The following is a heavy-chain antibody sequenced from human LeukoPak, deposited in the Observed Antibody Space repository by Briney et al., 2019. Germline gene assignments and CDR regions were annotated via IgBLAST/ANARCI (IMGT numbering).Heavy chain of an antibody. D-gene: IGHD1-26*01. V-gene: IGHV4-39*01. Sequence: SETLSLTCTVSGGSITSTSYHWGWIRQPPGKGLEWIGNMYYSGSTYYNPFLKSRVTLSVDTSKKQFSLKLSSVTAADAAVYYCAVTGVGPSSSDFDYWGQGTLVTVSS. J-gene: IGHJ4*02. CDR2: MYYSGST. CDR3: AVTGVGPSSSDFDY. CDR1: GGSITSTSYH.